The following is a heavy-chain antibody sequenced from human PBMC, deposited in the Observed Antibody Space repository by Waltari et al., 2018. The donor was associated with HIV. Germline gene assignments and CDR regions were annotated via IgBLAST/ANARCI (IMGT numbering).Heavy chain of an antibody. J-gene: IGHJ4*02. D-gene: IGHD5-12*01. Sequence: QVLLQESGPGLVKPSETLSLICAVSGYSTGRASYWGWIRQTPGKGLEWMGSALHGGDSYYNPALQSRVTISVDTAKNQVSLKLRSVTAADTADYYCARARGHSYGSDEGFDYWGQGTLVTVSS. CDR2: ALHGGDS. V-gene: IGHV4-38-2*01. CDR1: GYSTGRASY. CDR3: ARARGHSYGSDEGFDY.